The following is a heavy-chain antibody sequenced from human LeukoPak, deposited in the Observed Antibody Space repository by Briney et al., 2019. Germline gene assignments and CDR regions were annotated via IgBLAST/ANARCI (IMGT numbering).Heavy chain of an antibody. V-gene: IGHV3-30*04. CDR2: ISYDGSNE. CDR1: GFTFSSYV. Sequence: GGSLRLSCAASGFTFSSYVMHWVRQAPGKGLEWVAIISYDGSNEYYADSVKGRFTISRDNSKNTLYLQMNSLRAEDTAVYYCAKDGSGGVTGVLNYWGQGTLVTVSS. D-gene: IGHD3-10*01. CDR3: AKDGSGGVTGVLNY. J-gene: IGHJ4*02.